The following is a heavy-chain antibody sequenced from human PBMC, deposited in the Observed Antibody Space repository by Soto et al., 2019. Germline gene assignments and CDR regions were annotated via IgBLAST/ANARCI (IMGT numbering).Heavy chain of an antibody. J-gene: IGHJ5*02. CDR1: GASISSTYW. Sequence: SETLSLTCXVSGASISSTYWWSWVRQTPGKRLEWIGQIYHTGTTSYNPSLKNRVTISLDKSNNQFSLRLTSMTAADTAVYYCATLPPRIVVVMTDLPTWGQGTLVTVSS. D-gene: IGHD2-15*01. CDR2: IYHTGTT. CDR3: ATLPPRIVVVMTDLPT. V-gene: IGHV4-4*02.